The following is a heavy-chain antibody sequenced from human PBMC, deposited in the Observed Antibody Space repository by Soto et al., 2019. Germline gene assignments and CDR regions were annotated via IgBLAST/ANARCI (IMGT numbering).Heavy chain of an antibody. D-gene: IGHD3-22*01. J-gene: IGHJ4*01. V-gene: IGHV3-48*02. CDR3: ARRGYYDSSGYYFDS. CDR2: ISSGSGTI. CDR1: GFTFIIYS. Sequence: PGGSLRLSCEASGFTFIIYSMSWVLQAPWKGLEWVSYISSGSGTIYYADSVKGRFTISRDDAKNSLYLQMSSLRDEDTALYYCARRGYYDSSGYYFDSWGQGTLVTVSS.